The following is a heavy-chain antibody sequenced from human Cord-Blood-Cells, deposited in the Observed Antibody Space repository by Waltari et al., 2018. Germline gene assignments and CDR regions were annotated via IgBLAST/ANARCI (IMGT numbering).Heavy chain of an antibody. Sequence: QVQLVQSGAEVKKPGASVKVSCKASGYTFTSYDINWVRQATGQGLEWMGWMNPNRGNTGDAQKFQGRVTMTRNTSRSTAYMERSSLRSEDTAVYYCARNDYTKGWFDPWGQGTLVTVSS. CDR2: MNPNRGNT. V-gene: IGHV1-8*01. CDR1: GYTFTSYD. CDR3: ARNDYTKGWFDP. J-gene: IGHJ5*02. D-gene: IGHD4-4*01.